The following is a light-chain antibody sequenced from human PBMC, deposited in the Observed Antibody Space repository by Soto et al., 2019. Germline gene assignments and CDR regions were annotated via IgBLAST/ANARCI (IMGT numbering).Light chain of an antibody. CDR2: INSDGSH. J-gene: IGLJ2*01. Sequence: QSVLSQSPSASASLGASVKLTCTLTPGHSTYAIAWYQQRPGQGPTFLMKINSDGSHTKGAGIPDRFSGSSSGAERYPTISNLQYEDEDDYYCQAWDAGVVFGGGTQLTVL. CDR3: QAWDAGVV. CDR1: PGHSTYA. V-gene: IGLV4-69*01.